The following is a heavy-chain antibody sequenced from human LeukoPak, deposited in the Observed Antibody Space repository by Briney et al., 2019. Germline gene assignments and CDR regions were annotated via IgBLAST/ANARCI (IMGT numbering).Heavy chain of an antibody. D-gene: IGHD3-22*01. V-gene: IGHV1-69*05. J-gene: IGHJ3*02. CDR1: GGTFTSYA. CDR3: ARDWRDYYDSSGYYYQAFDI. Sequence: SSVKVSCKASGGTFTSYAISWVRHAPGQGHEWMGGIIPIFGTANYAQKFQGRVTITTDESTSTAYMEMSSLRSEDTAVYYCARDWRDYYDSSGYYYQAFDIWGQGTMVTVSS. CDR2: IIPIFGTA.